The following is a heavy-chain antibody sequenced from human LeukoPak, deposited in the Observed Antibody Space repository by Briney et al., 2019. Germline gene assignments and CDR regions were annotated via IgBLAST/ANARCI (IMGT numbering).Heavy chain of an antibody. CDR3: AREAKTIFGVVIRYFDY. CDR2: IYTSGST. D-gene: IGHD3-3*01. CDR1: GDSISSGSFC. J-gene: IGHJ4*02. Sequence: SETPSLTCTVSGDSISSGSFCWNWIRQPAGKGLEWIGRIYTSGSTNYNPSLKSRLTMSLDTSRNQFSLRLSSVTAADTAVYYCAREAKTIFGVVIRYFDYWGQGTLVTVSS. V-gene: IGHV4-61*02.